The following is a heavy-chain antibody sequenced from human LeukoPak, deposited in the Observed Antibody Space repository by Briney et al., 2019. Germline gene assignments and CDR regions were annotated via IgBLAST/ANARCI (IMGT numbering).Heavy chain of an antibody. D-gene: IGHD2-2*01. CDR1: GYTFTGYY. V-gene: IGHV1-69*02. CDR2: IIPILGIA. J-gene: IGHJ4*02. Sequence: SVKVSCKASGYTFTGYYMHWVRQAPGQGLEWMGRIIPILGIANYAQKFQGRVTITADKSTSTAYMELRSLRSDDTAVYYCARRYCSSTSCYEFDYWGQGTLVTVSS. CDR3: ARRYCSSTSCYEFDY.